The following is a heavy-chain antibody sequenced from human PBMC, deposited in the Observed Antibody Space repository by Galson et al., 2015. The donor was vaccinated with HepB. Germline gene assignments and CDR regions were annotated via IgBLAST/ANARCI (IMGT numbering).Heavy chain of an antibody. Sequence: SVKVSCKASGGTFSSYAISWVRQAPGQGLEWMGGIIPIFGTANYAQKFQGRVTITADESTSTAYMELSSLRSEDTAVYYCARAWIRGAYCSGGSCYSAKDAFDIWGQGTMVTVSS. CDR2: IIPIFGTA. CDR3: ARAWIRGAYCSGGSCYSAKDAFDI. V-gene: IGHV1-69*13. J-gene: IGHJ3*02. CDR1: GGTFSSYA. D-gene: IGHD2-15*01.